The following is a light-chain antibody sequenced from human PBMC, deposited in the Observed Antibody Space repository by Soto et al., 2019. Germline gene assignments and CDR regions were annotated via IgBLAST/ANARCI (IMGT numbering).Light chain of an antibody. Sequence: EIVMTQSPATLSVSPGERATLSCRASQSVSSNLAWYQQKPAQAPRLLIYGASTRATGIPARFSGSGSGTEFTLTISSLQSEDFAVYYCQQYNNWPPSFTFGPGTKVDIK. CDR1: QSVSSN. CDR2: GAS. J-gene: IGKJ3*01. V-gene: IGKV3-15*01. CDR3: QQYNNWPPSFT.